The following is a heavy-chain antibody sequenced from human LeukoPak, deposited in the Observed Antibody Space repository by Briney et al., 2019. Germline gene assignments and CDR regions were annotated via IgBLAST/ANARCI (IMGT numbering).Heavy chain of an antibody. Sequence: SETLSLTCAVYGGSFSGYYWSWIRQPAGKGLEWIGRIYTSGSTNYNPSLKSRVTMSVDTSKNQFSLKLSSVTAADTAVYYCARSSSGWYYFDYWGQGTLVTVSS. CDR3: ARSSSGWYYFDY. J-gene: IGHJ4*02. D-gene: IGHD6-19*01. CDR1: GGSFSGYY. CDR2: IYTSGST. V-gene: IGHV4-59*10.